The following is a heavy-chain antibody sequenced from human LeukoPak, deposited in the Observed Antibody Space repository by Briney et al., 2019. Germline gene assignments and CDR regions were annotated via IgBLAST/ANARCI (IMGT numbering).Heavy chain of an antibody. Sequence: SETLSLTCTVSGDSISGSSYSWGWIRQPPGKGLEWIGNIYYTGSTYYNPSLKSRVTISVDTSKNQFSLKLSSVTAADTAVYHCAGLDTTGGNDYWGQGTLVTVSS. J-gene: IGHJ4*02. CDR3: AGLDTTGGNDY. D-gene: IGHD4-23*01. CDR1: GDSISGSSYS. V-gene: IGHV4-39*01. CDR2: IYYTGST.